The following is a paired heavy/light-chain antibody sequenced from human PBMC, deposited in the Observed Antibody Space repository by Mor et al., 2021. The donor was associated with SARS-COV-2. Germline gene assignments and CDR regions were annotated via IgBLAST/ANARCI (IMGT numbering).Heavy chain of an antibody. CDR1: GFTFSNYI. Sequence: EVQLVESGGGLVQPGGSLRLSCSASGFTFSNYIMNWVRQAPGKGLEWVSYISASSSTIYYADSVKGRFTISRDNANNSLYLQMNSLRAEDTAVYYCARDPPSSMMPDAFDMWGQGTMVTVSS. V-gene: IGHV3-48*01. CDR2: ISASSSTI. CDR3: ARDPPSSMMPDAFDM. D-gene: IGHD3-22*01. J-gene: IGHJ3*02.
Light chain of an antibody. CDR1: QSVLYSSNNKNY. V-gene: IGKV4-1*01. CDR2: SAS. Sequence: DIVVTQSPDSLAVSLGERATINCKSSQSVLYSSNNKNYLAWYQQKPGQPPKLLIYSASTRESGVPDRFSGSGSGTDFTLTISSLQAEDVAVYYCQQYYTIPYTFGQGTKLEIK. J-gene: IGKJ2*01. CDR3: QQYYTIPYT.